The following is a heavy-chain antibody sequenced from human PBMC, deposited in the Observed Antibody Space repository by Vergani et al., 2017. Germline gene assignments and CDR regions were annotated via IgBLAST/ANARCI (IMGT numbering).Heavy chain of an antibody. CDR2: ISNDGSKK. D-gene: IGHD3-10*01. J-gene: IGHJ6*03. CDR3: AKAGSVTSGSLQYNFYMDV. CDR1: GFSFSSHA. V-gene: IGHV3-30*18. Sequence: VQVVESGGGVVQPGGSLRLSCAASGFSFSSHAIHWVRQAPGKGLEWVAVISNDGSKKYYADSVKGRFTISRDNSKNTLDLQMNSLRTQDTAVYYCAKAGSVTSGSLQYNFYMDVWGKGTTVTVS.